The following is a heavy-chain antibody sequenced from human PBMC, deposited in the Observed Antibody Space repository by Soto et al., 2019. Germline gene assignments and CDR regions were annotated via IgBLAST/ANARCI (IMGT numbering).Heavy chain of an antibody. Sequence: QVQLVESGGGVVQPGRSLRLSCAASGFTFSSYAMHWVRQAPGKGLEWVAVISYDGSNKYYADSVKGRFTISRDNSKNTMYLQMNSMRAEDTAVYYCARPSETGRYYYYYGMDVWGQGTTVTVSS. CDR2: ISYDGSNK. CDR3: ARPSETGRYYYYYGMDV. J-gene: IGHJ6*02. CDR1: GFTFSSYA. V-gene: IGHV3-30-3*01.